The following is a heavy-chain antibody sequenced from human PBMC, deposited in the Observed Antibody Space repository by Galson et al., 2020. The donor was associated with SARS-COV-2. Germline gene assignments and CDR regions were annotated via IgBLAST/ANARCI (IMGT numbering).Heavy chain of an antibody. V-gene: IGHV1-18*01. CDR1: GYTFTSYG. D-gene: IGHD3-10*01. CDR2: ISAYNGNT. Sequence: ASVKVSCKASGYTFTSYGLSWVRQAPGQGLEWMGWISAYNGNTNYAQKLQGRVTITTDTSTSTAYMELRSLRSDDTAVYYCARDSLYIRFSVEFDYWGQGTLVTVSS. CDR3: ARDSLYIRFSVEFDY. J-gene: IGHJ4*02.